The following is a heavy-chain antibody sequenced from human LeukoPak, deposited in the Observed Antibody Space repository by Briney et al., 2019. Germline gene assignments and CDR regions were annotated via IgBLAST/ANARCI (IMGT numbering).Heavy chain of an antibody. D-gene: IGHD3-10*01. V-gene: IGHV1-69*13. CDR2: IIPIFGTA. CDR3: ARDLITMVRGVSAWFDP. Sequence: SVKVSRKASGGTFSSYAISWVRQAPGQGLEWMGGIIPIFGTANYAQKFRGRVTITADESTSTAYMELSSLRSEDTAVYYCARDLITMVRGVSAWFDPWGQGTLVTVSS. J-gene: IGHJ5*02. CDR1: GGTFSSYA.